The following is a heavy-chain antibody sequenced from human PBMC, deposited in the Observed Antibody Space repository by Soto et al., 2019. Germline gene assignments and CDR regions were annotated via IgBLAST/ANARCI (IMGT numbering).Heavy chain of an antibody. CDR2: MNPNSGNT. V-gene: IGHV1-8*01. CDR1: GYTFTSHD. CDR3: AREPQEDTYYYSYAMDV. J-gene: IGHJ6*02. Sequence: QVQLVQSGAEVKKPGASVKVSCKASGYTFTSHDINWVRQATGQGLEWMGWMNPNSGNTGYSQKFQGRVTMTRNTSISTAYMELSSLTSEDTAVYYCAREPQEDTYYYSYAMDVWGQGTTVTVS.